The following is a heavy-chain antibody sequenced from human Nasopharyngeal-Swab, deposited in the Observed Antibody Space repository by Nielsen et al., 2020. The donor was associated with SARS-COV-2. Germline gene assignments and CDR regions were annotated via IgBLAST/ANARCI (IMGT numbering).Heavy chain of an antibody. D-gene: IGHD1-26*01. CDR1: GFTFSSYG. Sequence: GESLKISCAAFGFTFSSYGMHWVRQAPGKGLEWVAVISYDGSNKYYADSVKGRFTISRDNSKNTLYLQMNSLRAEDTAVYYCAREGIVGATDLSFDYWGQGTLVTVSS. CDR2: ISYDGSNK. J-gene: IGHJ4*02. V-gene: IGHV3-30*03. CDR3: AREGIVGATDLSFDY.